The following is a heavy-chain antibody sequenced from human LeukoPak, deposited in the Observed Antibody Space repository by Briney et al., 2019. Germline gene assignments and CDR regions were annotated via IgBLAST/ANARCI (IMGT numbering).Heavy chain of an antibody. CDR1: GSTFSSYA. CDR2: ISYDGSNK. V-gene: IGHV3-30-3*01. J-gene: IGHJ4*02. Sequence: GGSLRLSCAASGSTFSSYAMHWVRQAPGKGLEWVAVISYDGSNKYYADSVKGRFTISRDNSKNTLYLQMNSLRAEDTAVYYCVRDSRSADYWGQGTLVTVSS. CDR3: VRDSRSADY.